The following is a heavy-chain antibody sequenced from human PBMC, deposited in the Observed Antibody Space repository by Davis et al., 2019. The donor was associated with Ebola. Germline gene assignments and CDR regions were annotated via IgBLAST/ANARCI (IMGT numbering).Heavy chain of an antibody. J-gene: IGHJ6*02. CDR2: INPSGGST. V-gene: IGHV1-46*01. CDR1: GYTFPRSY. Sequence: ASVTVSCQASGYTFPRSYIHWVRQAPGQGLEWMGIINPSGGSTSYAQKFQGRVTMTRDTSTSTVYMELSSLRSEDTAVYYCARDGAVTFGMDVWGQGTTVTVSS. CDR3: ARDGAVTFGMDV. D-gene: IGHD4-17*01.